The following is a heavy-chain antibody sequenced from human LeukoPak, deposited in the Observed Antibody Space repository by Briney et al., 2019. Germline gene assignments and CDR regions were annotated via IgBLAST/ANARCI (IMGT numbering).Heavy chain of an antibody. CDR1: GGSVSSSDYY. D-gene: IGHD3-22*01. J-gene: IGHJ4*02. V-gene: IGHV4-61*08. CDR2: IYYSGST. Sequence: SETLSLTCTVSGGSVSSSDYYWTWIRQPPGKGLEWIGYIYYSGSTNYNPSLKSRVTISVDTSKNQFSLKLSSVTAADTAVYYCARDSSGYNFDYWGQGTLVTVSS. CDR3: ARDSSGYNFDY.